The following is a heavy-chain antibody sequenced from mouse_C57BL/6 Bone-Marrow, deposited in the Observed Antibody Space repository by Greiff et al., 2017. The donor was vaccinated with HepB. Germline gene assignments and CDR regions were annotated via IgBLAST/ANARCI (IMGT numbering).Heavy chain of an antibody. J-gene: IGHJ3*01. V-gene: IGHV1-74*01. D-gene: IGHD3-2*02. CDR3: AMGSSGYEAWFAY. Sequence: QVHVKQSGAELVKPGASVKVSCKASGYTFTSYWMHWVKQRPGQGLEWIGRIHPSDSDTNYNQKFKGKATLTVDKSSSTAYMQLSSLTSEDSAVYYCAMGSSGYEAWFAYWGQGTLVTVSA. CDR2: IHPSDSDT. CDR1: GYTFTSYW.